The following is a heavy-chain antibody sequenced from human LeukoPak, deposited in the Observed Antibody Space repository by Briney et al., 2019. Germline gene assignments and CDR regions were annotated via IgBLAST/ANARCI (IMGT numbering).Heavy chain of an antibody. V-gene: IGHV3-64*01. Sequence: GGSLRLSCAASGFSFSGDYIHWVRQAPGKGLEYVSAISGNGVTTNYTNSVKGRFTISRDNSKNTVYLQMGSLSTEDTAVYYCAGDTNREQDIWGQGTTVTVSS. CDR2: ISGNGVTT. J-gene: IGHJ6*02. CDR3: AGDTNREQDI. CDR1: GFSFSGDY. D-gene: IGHD3-3*01.